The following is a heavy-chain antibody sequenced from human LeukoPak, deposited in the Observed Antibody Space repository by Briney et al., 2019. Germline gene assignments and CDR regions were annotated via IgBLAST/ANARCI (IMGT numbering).Heavy chain of an antibody. CDR3: ARDGGCSSTSCYTGYYYYYYGRDV. J-gene: IGHJ6*02. V-gene: IGHV1-18*01. Sequence: ASVKVSCKASGYTFTSYGISWVRQAPGQGLEWMGWISAYNGNTNYAQKLQGRVTMTTDTSTSTAYMELRSLRSDDTAVYYCARDGGCSSTSCYTGYYYYYYGRDVWAKGPRSPSP. CDR2: ISAYNGNT. CDR1: GYTFTSYG. D-gene: IGHD2-2*02.